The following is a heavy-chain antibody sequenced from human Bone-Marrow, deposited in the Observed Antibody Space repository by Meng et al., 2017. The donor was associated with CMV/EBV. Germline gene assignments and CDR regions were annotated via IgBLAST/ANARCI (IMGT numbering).Heavy chain of an antibody. V-gene: IGHV4-61*01. Sequence: SETPSLTRTVSGGSVSSGSYYWSWIRQPPGKGLEWIGYIYYSGSTNFNPSLKRRVTISVDTSKNQFSLKLSSVTAADTAVYYCARGPMGGSFDPWGQGTRVSGSS. CDR3: ARGPMGGSFDP. D-gene: IGHD3-16*01. J-gene: IGHJ5*02. CDR1: GGSVSSGSYY. CDR2: IYYSGST.